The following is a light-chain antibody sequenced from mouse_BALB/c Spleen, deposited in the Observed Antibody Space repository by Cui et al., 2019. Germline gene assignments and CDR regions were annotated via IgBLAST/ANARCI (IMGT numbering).Light chain of an antibody. Sequence: IVLIQSPAIMFASPGEKVIISCSASSSVSYMYWYQQKPGSSPKPWIYRTSNLASGVPARFSGSGSGTSYSLTISSMEAEDAATYYCQQYHSYPPKYTFGGGTKLEIK. CDR1: SSVSY. V-gene: IGKV4-61*01. J-gene: IGKJ2*01. CDR2: RTS. CDR3: QQYHSYPPKYT.